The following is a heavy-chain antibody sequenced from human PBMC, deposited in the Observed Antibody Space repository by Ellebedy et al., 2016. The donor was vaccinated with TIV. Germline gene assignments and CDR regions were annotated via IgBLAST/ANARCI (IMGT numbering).Heavy chain of an antibody. CDR1: GFTFSRNV. Sequence: GESLKISXAVSGFTFSRNVMNWVRQAPGKGLEWVSSISGNGGNTYYADSVKGRFTISRDNSKNTLYVQMNSLRAEDTAVYYCAKDLGGVGDYWGQGTLVTVSS. V-gene: IGHV3-23*01. J-gene: IGHJ4*02. D-gene: IGHD3-16*01. CDR2: ISGNGGNT. CDR3: AKDLGGVGDY.